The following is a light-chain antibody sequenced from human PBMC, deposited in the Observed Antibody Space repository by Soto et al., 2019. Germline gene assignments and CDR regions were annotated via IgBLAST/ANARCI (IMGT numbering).Light chain of an antibody. CDR1: EDIRTS. CDR3: QHYNNLPPLT. Sequence: DIQMTQSPSSLSASVGARVSITCQASEDIRTSLSWFQHKPGRAPKLLIYGASYLETGVPSRFRGSGSGTDFTLTISSLQPQDIATYYCQHYNNLPPLTFGPGTIVDIK. J-gene: IGKJ3*01. CDR2: GAS. V-gene: IGKV1-33*01.